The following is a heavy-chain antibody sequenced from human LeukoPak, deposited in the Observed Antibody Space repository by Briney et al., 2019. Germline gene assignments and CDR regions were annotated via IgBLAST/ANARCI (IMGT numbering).Heavy chain of an antibody. CDR3: ALYYYDSSGYYTFDY. J-gene: IGHJ4*02. Sequence: SETLSLTCAVYGGSFSGYYWRWIRQPPGKGLEWIGEINHSGSTNYNPSLKSRVTISVDTSKNQFSLKLSSVTAADTAVYYCALYYYDSSGYYTFDYWGQGTLVTVSS. D-gene: IGHD3-22*01. CDR2: INHSGST. V-gene: IGHV4-34*01. CDR1: GGSFSGYY.